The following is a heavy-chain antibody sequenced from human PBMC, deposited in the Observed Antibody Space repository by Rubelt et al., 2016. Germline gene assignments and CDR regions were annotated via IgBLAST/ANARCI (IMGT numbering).Heavy chain of an antibody. CDR2: INVDGSSP. CDR3: VRGLDS. V-gene: IGHV3-74*01. D-gene: IGHD2-21*01. Sequence: EVQLVESGGGLVQPGGSLRLSCAASGFTFRSYWMYWVRQAPGKGPVWVSRINVDGSSPTYADSVKGRFTIARDNTKTTLYLQMNSLRADETAVYYCVRGLDSWGQGTLVTVSS. CDR1: GFTFRSYW. J-gene: IGHJ4*02.